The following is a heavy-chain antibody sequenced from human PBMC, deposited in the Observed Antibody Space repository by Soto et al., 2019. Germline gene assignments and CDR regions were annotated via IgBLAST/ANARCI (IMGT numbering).Heavy chain of an antibody. CDR1: GYTFTSYG. D-gene: IGHD3-3*01. CDR3: AGDKFAYDFWSGYYSLGPDAFDI. CDR2: ISAYNGNT. J-gene: IGHJ3*02. V-gene: IGHV1-18*01. Sequence: ASVKVSCKASGYTFTSYGISWVRQAPGQGLEWMGWISAYNGNTNYAQKLQGRVTMTTDTSTSTAYMELRSLRSDDTAVYYCAGDKFAYDFWSGYYSLGPDAFDIWGQGTMVTVSS.